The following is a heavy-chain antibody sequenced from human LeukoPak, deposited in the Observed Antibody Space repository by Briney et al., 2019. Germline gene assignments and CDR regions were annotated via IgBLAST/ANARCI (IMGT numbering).Heavy chain of an antibody. J-gene: IGHJ4*02. D-gene: IGHD2-8*01. CDR1: GGSFSGYY. CDR3: ARGRLVPPRGSYYFDY. Sequence: SETLSLTCAVYGGSFSGYYWSWIRQPPGKGLEWIGEINHSGSTNYNPSLKSRVTISVDTSKNQFSLKLSSVTAADTAVHYCARGRLVPPRGSYYFDYWGQGTLVTVSS. CDR2: INHSGST. V-gene: IGHV4-34*01.